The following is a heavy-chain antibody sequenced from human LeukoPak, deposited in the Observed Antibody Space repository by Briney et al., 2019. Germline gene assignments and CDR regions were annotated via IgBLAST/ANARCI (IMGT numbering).Heavy chain of an antibody. D-gene: IGHD3-10*01. CDR2: INHSGST. V-gene: IGHV4-34*01. J-gene: IGHJ6*02. CDR1: GGSFSGYY. Sequence: SETLSLTCAVYGGSFSGYYWSWIRQPPGKGLEWIGEINHSGSTNYNPSLKSRVTISVDTSKNQFSLKMSSVTAADPAVYYCARGANPRYIGHGSGCMDVWGQGTTVTVSS. CDR3: ARGANPRYIGHGSGCMDV.